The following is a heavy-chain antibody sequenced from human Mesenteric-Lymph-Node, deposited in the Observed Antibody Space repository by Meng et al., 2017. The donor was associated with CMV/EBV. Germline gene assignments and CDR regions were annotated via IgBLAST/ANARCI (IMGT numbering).Heavy chain of an antibody. CDR2: ISSSRYTI. CDR3: ARKYCSSSSCFSPNWYFDL. J-gene: IGHJ2*01. D-gene: IGHD2-2*01. CDR1: TFRDNY. Sequence: TFRDNYMGWIRQAPGKGLEWVSYISSSRYTIHYADSVKGRFTISRDNAKNSLYLQVNSLRAEDTAVYYCARKYCSSSSCFSPNWYFDLWGRGTLVTVSS. V-gene: IGHV3-11*01.